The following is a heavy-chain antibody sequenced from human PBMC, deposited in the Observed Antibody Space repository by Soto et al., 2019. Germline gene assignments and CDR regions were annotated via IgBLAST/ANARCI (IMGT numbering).Heavy chain of an antibody. Sequence: QVQLVQSGAEVKKPGSSVKVSCKASGGTFSSYTISWVRQAPGQGLEWMGRIIPILGIANYAQKFQGRVTITADKSTSTAYMELSSLRSEDTAVYYCARIAGYGSGSYRWYFDLWGRGTLVTVSS. CDR3: ARIAGYGSGSYRWYFDL. CDR2: IIPILGIA. CDR1: GGTFSSYT. V-gene: IGHV1-69*02. D-gene: IGHD3-10*01. J-gene: IGHJ2*01.